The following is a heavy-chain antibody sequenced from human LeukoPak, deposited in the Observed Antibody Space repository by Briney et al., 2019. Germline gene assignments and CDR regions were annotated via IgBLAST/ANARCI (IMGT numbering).Heavy chain of an antibody. J-gene: IGHJ4*02. CDR2: INHSGSS. CDR3: ARVTGYMIEDYFDY. Sequence: PSETLSLTCAVYGGSFSGYYWSWIRQPPGKGLEWIGEINHSGSSNYNPSLKSRVTISVDTSKNQFSLKLRSVTAADTAVYYCARVTGYMIEDYFDYWGQGTLVTVSS. V-gene: IGHV4-34*01. D-gene: IGHD3-22*01. CDR1: GGSFSGYY.